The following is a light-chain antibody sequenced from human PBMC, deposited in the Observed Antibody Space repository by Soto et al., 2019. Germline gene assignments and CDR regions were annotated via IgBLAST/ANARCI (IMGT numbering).Light chain of an antibody. Sequence: EIVLTQSPGILSLSPGERATLSCRASQTVSGNYLAWYQQKPGQSPRLRIYVSSDRATSIPDRFSGSGYGTDFTLSINSVEAEDFAVYYCQQYGRSPPYTCRQGTTLEI. J-gene: IGKJ2*01. V-gene: IGKV3-20*01. CDR3: QQYGRSPPYT. CDR2: VSS. CDR1: QTVSGNY.